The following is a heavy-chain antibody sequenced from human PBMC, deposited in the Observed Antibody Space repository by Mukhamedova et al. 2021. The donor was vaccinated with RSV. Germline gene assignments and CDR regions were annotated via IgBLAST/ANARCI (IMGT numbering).Heavy chain of an antibody. CDR2: ISWNSVGI. CDR3: AKKGAVFSSTWYGGFDY. Sequence: VSGISWNSVGIGYADSVKGRFTISRDNAKNSLYLQMNDLRDEDTALYYCAKKGAVFSSTWYGGFDYWGQGTLVTVSS. J-gene: IGHJ4*02. D-gene: IGHD6-13*01. V-gene: IGHV3-9*01.